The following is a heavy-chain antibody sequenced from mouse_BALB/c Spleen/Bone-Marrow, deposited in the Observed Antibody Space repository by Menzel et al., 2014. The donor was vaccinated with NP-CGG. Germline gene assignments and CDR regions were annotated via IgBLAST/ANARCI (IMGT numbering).Heavy chain of an antibody. D-gene: IGHD4-1*02. CDR3: TQLGRFAY. CDR1: GYTFTNYF. J-gene: IGHJ3*01. V-gene: IGHV1S16*01. CDR2: INPSNDTP. Sequence: VQLQQSGAELVKPGASVKLSCRVSGYTFTNYFVYWVKQRPGQGLEWIGEINPSNDTPNFNEKFKSKATLAVDKSSSTVYMQLSSLTSEDSAVYYCTQLGRFAYWGQGTLVTVSA.